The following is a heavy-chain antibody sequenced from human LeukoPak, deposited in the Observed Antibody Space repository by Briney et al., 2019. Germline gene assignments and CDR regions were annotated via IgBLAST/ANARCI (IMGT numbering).Heavy chain of an antibody. CDR2: IRSKAYGGTT. V-gene: IGHV3-49*04. J-gene: IGHJ4*02. CDR3: TRGRGDYYGSSGYYGY. D-gene: IGHD3-22*01. CDR1: GFTFGDYA. Sequence: GGSLRLSCTASGFTFGDYAMSWVRQAPGKGLEWVGFIRSKAYGGTTEYAASVKGRFTISRDDSKSIAYLQMNSLKTEDTAVYYCTRGRGDYYGSSGYYGYWGQGTLVTVSS.